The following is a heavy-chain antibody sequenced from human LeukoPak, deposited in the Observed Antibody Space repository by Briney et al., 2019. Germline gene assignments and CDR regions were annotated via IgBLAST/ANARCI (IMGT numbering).Heavy chain of an antibody. V-gene: IGHV1-69*04. CDR1: GGTFSSYA. CDR2: IIPILGIA. Sequence: SVKVSCKASGGTFSSYAISWVRQAPGQELEWMGRIIPILGIANYAQRFQGRVTITADKSTSTAYMELSSLRSEDTAVYYCATHARSSGWVNWFDPWGQGTLVTVSS. J-gene: IGHJ5*02. CDR3: ATHARSSGWVNWFDP. D-gene: IGHD6-19*01.